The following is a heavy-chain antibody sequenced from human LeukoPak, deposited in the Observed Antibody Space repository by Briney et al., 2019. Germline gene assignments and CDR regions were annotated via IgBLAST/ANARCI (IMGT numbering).Heavy chain of an antibody. Sequence: ASVKVACKASGNTFTGYYMHWVRQAPGQGLEWMGWINPNSGGTNYAQKFQGRVTMTRDTSISTAYMELSRLRSDDTAVYYCARDRSSTRYSSSARFDYWGQGTLVTVSS. CDR2: INPNSGGT. CDR1: GNTFTGYY. J-gene: IGHJ4*02. CDR3: ARDRSSTRYSSSARFDY. V-gene: IGHV1-2*02. D-gene: IGHD6-6*01.